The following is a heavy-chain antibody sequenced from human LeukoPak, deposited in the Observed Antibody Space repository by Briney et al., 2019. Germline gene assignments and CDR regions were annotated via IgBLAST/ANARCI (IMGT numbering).Heavy chain of an antibody. J-gene: IGHJ3*02. CDR2: MFYNVST. CDR1: GGSISSYY. V-gene: IGHV4-59*08. Sequence: SETLSLTCTVSGGSISSYYWNWIRQPPGKGLEWIAYMFYNVSTNYSPSLKSRVTISVDTSKDQFSLKLISVTAADTAVYFCARQGSGRAFDIWGQGTMVTVSS. CDR3: ARQGSGRAFDI.